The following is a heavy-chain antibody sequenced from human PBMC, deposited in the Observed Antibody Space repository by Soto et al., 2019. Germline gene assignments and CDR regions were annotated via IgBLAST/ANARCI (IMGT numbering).Heavy chain of an antibody. CDR1: GFTFSSYC. V-gene: IGHV3-7*01. Sequence: GGSLRLSCAASGFTFSSYCMSWVRQAPGKGLEWVANIKQDGSEKYYADSVKGRFTISRDNAKNSLYLQMNSLRAEDTAVYYCARDIGGYCCSTGCLGPFFDYWGQGTLVTVSS. CDR3: ARDIGGYCCSTGCLGPFFDY. J-gene: IGHJ4*02. D-gene: IGHD2-2*01. CDR2: IKQDGSEK.